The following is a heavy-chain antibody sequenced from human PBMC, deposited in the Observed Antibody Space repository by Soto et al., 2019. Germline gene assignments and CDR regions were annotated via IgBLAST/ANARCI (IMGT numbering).Heavy chain of an antibody. V-gene: IGHV3-21*01. CDR1: GFTFGDYA. Sequence: PGGSLRLSCTTFGFTFGDYAMSCFRQAPGKGLEWVSSISSSSSYIYYADSVKGRFTISRDNAKNSLYLQMNSLRAEDTAVYYCARDPESYSGYVSPYYYYMDVWGKGTTVTVSS. CDR3: ARDPESYSGYVSPYYYYMDV. J-gene: IGHJ6*03. D-gene: IGHD5-12*01. CDR2: ISSSSSYI.